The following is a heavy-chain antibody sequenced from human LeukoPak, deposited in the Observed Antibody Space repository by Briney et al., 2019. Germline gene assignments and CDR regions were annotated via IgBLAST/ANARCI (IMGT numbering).Heavy chain of an antibody. CDR1: GFTFSSYT. CDR3: ARGPAGLFDI. D-gene: IGHD6-19*01. CDR2: IKQDGSEK. Sequence: AGGSLRLSCAASGFTFSSYTMNWVRQAPGKGPEWVANIKQDGSEKYYVDSVKGRFTISRDNAKNSLYLHMDSLRAEDTAFYYCARGPAGLFDIWGQGTMVTVSS. V-gene: IGHV3-7*01. J-gene: IGHJ3*02.